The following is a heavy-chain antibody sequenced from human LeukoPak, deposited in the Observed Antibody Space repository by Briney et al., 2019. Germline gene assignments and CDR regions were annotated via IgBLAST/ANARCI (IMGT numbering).Heavy chain of an antibody. Sequence: PGRSLRLSCAASGFTFSSYAMYWVRQAPGKGLEWVAVISYDGSDKFYADSVKGRFTISRDNSKNTLYLQMNSLRAEDTAVYYCAKCSSSWSEYFQHWGQGTLVTVSS. CDR2: ISYDGSDK. V-gene: IGHV3-30*04. CDR1: GFTFSSYA. J-gene: IGHJ1*01. D-gene: IGHD6-13*01. CDR3: AKCSSSWSEYFQH.